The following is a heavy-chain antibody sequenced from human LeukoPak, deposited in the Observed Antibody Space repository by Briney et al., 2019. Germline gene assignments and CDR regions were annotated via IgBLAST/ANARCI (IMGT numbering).Heavy chain of an antibody. J-gene: IGHJ4*02. D-gene: IGHD3-16*02. CDR3: ARSPEPMITFGGVIPGPDY. V-gene: IGHV1-18*01. Sequence: ASVKVSCKASGYTFTSYGISWVRQAPGQGLEWMGWISAYNGNTNYAQKLQGRVTMTTDTSTSTAYMELRSLRSDDTAVYYCARSPEPMITFGGVIPGPDYWGQGTLVTVSS. CDR1: GYTFTSYG. CDR2: ISAYNGNT.